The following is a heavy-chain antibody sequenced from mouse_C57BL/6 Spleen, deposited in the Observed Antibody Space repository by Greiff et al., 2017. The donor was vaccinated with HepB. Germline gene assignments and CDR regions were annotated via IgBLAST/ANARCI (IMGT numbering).Heavy chain of an antibody. CDR2: IYPGNSDT. CDR1: GYTFTSYW. CDR3: TRSYGSSYERFAY. J-gene: IGHJ3*01. D-gene: IGHD1-1*01. Sequence: VQLKQSGTVLARPGASVKMSCKTSGYTFTSYWMHWVKQRPGQGLEWIGAIYPGNSDTSYNQKFKGKAKLTAVTSASTAYMELSSLPNEDSAVYYCTRSYGSSYERFAYWGQGTLVTVSA. V-gene: IGHV1-5*01.